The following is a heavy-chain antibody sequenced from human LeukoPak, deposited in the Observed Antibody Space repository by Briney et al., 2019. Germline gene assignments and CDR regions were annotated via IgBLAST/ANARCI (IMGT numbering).Heavy chain of an antibody. Sequence: SETLSLTCTVSGGSINSGDYYWGWIRQPPGKGLEWIGSIYYSGSTNYNPSLKSRVTISVDTSKNQFSLKLSSVTAADTAVYYCARAPATYFDYWGQGTLVTVSS. J-gene: IGHJ4*02. D-gene: IGHD1-26*01. CDR3: ARAPATYFDY. V-gene: IGHV4-39*07. CDR2: IYYSGST. CDR1: GGSINSGDYY.